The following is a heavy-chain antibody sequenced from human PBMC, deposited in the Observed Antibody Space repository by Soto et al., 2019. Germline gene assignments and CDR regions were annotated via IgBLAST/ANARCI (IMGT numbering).Heavy chain of an antibody. D-gene: IGHD1-26*01. CDR1: GFTFSTYS. Sequence: GGSLRLSCAASGFTFSTYSMNWVRQAPGKGLEWVSSICSGSSYIYYADSVKGRFTISRDNAHNSLYLQMHSLKAEDTAVYCFWKVLFPYSPGTEFYSWAQETLVPVS. CDR3: WKVLFPYSPGTEFYS. CDR2: ICSGSSYI. V-gene: IGHV3-21*04. J-gene: IGHJ5*01.